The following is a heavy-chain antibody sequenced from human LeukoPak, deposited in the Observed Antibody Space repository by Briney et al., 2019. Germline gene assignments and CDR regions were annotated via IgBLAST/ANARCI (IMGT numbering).Heavy chain of an antibody. CDR1: GGSISGYY. D-gene: IGHD3-10*01. CDR3: ATHGGGWFDP. V-gene: IGHV4-59*01. J-gene: IGHJ5*02. CDR2: IYYSGST. Sequence: TSETLSLTCTVSGGSISGYYWTWIRQPPGKGLEWIGYIYYSGSTNYNPSLKTRVTISIDTSKNQFSVKLSSVTAADTAVYYCATHGGGWFDPWGQGTLVTVSS.